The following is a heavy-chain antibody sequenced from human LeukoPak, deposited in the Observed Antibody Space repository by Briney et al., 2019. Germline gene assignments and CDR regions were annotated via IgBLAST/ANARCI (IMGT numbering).Heavy chain of an antibody. Sequence: GGSLRLSCAASGFTFSSYAMSWVRQAPGKGLEWVSAISGSGGSTYYADSVKGRSTISRDNSKNTLYLQMNSLRAEDTAVYYCAKFLAYDFWSGSLHYWGQGTLVTVSS. J-gene: IGHJ4*02. CDR3: AKFLAYDFWSGSLHY. CDR2: ISGSGGST. CDR1: GFTFSSYA. V-gene: IGHV3-23*01. D-gene: IGHD3-3*01.